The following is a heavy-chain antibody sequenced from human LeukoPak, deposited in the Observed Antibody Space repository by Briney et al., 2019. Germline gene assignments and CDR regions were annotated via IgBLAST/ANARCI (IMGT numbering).Heavy chain of an antibody. Sequence: GGSLRLSCAASGFTVSSNYMNWVRQAPGKGLEWVSAISGSGGSTYYADSVKGRFTISRDNSKNTLYLQMNSLRAEDTAVYYCADIIAAAGGYWGQGTLVTASS. CDR3: ADIIAAAGGY. CDR2: ISGSGGST. D-gene: IGHD6-13*01. J-gene: IGHJ4*02. CDR1: GFTVSSNY. V-gene: IGHV3-23*01.